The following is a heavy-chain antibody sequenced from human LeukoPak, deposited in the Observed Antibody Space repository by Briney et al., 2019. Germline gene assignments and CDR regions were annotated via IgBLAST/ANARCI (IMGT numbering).Heavy chain of an antibody. J-gene: IGHJ3*02. V-gene: IGHV1-2*02. CDR1: GYTFTGYY. CDR2: INPNSGGT. D-gene: IGHD2-2*01. CDR3: ARVDASDAFDI. Sequence: ASVKVSCKASGYTFTGYYMYWVRQAPGQGLEWMGWINPNSGGTNYVQKFQGRVTMTRDTSISTAYMELSRLRSDDTAVYYCARVDASDAFDIWGQGTMVTVSP.